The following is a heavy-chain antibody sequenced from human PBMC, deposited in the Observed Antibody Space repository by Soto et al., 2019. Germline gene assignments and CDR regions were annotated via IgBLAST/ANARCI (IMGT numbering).Heavy chain of an antibody. CDR2: ISSSSSYI. CDR3: ASHPRDSSGYWYYFDY. V-gene: IGHV3-21*01. J-gene: IGHJ4*02. D-gene: IGHD3-22*01. Sequence: EVRLVESGGGLVKPGGSLRLSCAASGFTFSSYNMNWVRQAPGKGLEWVSSISSSSSYIYYADSVKGRFTISRDNAKNSLYLQMNSLRAEDTAVYYCASHPRDSSGYWYYFDYWGQGTLVTVSS. CDR1: GFTFSSYN.